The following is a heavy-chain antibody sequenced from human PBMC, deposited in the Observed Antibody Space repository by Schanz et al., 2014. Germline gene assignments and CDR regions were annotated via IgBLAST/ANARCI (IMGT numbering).Heavy chain of an antibody. D-gene: IGHD1-7*01. CDR3: AMGGYQLHH. CDR1: GFTFRVFA. Sequence: VQLLESGGGLVQPGGSLRLSCAASGFTFRVFAMNWVRQAPGKGLEWVSIITGSGATYYADSVKGRFTISRDNAENTLYLQMNSLRVEDTAVYYCAMGGYQLHHWGQGTLVTVSS. CDR2: ITGSGAT. V-gene: IGHV3-23*01. J-gene: IGHJ4*02.